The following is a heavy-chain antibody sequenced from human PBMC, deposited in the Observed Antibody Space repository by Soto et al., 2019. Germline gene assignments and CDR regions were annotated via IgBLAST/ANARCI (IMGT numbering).Heavy chain of an antibody. CDR2: ITDTGGDA. CDR1: AITFGSRA. V-gene: IGHV3-23*01. Sequence: GGSLRLSCIASAITFGSRAMRWVRQAPGKGLEWVSTITDTGGDAKYADSVRGRFSISRDNSKKTLYLQMSSLRADDSAVYFCARGSEDSYPGSRIFDFWG. CDR3: ARGSEDSYPGSRIFDF. D-gene: IGHD3-10*01. J-gene: IGHJ4*01.